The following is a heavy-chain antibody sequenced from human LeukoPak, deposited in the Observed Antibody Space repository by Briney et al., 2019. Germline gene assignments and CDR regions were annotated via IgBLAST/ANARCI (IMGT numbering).Heavy chain of an antibody. J-gene: IGHJ6*03. V-gene: IGHV4-4*07. CDR3: ARGAAAHRYYYYYYMDV. Sequence: PSETLSLTCTVSGGSISSYYWSWIRQPAGKGLEWIGRIYTSGSTNYNPSLKSRVTMSVDTSKNQFSLKLSSVTAADTAVYYCARGAAAHRYYYYYYMDVWGKGTTVTVSS. CDR2: IYTSGST. CDR1: GGSISSYY. D-gene: IGHD6-13*01.